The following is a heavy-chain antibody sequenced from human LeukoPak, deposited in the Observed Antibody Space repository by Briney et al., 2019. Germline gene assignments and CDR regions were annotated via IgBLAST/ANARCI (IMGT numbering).Heavy chain of an antibody. J-gene: IGHJ6*03. V-gene: IGHV4-34*01. Sequence: WETLSLTCAVYGGSFSGYYWSWIRQPPGKGLEWIGEINHSGSTNYNPSLKRRVTISVGTSKKQFSLQLSSVTAADTAVYYCARVSPPRYYYGSGSYGGPWYYYYYMAVWGKGTTVTISS. CDR3: ARVSPPRYYYGSGSYGGPWYYYYYMAV. D-gene: IGHD3-10*01. CDR2: INHSGST. CDR1: GGSFSGYY.